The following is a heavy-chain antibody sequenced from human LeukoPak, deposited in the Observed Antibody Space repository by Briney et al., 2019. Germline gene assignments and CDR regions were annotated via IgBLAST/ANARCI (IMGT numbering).Heavy chain of an antibody. CDR1: GFTFDDYA. V-gene: IGHV3-9*01. CDR2: ISWNSGSI. CDR3: AKDMYSSSWYWFDP. J-gene: IGHJ5*02. Sequence: GRSLRLSCAASGFTFDDYAMHWVRQAPGKGLEWVSGISWNSGSIGYADSVKDRFTISRDNAKNSLYLQMNSLRAEDTALYYCAKDMYSSSWYWFDPWGQGTLVTVSS. D-gene: IGHD6-13*01.